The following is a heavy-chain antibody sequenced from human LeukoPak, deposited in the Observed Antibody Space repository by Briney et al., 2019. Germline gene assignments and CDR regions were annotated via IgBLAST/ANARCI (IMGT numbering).Heavy chain of an antibody. D-gene: IGHD3-22*01. Sequence: GSLRLSCAASGFTFSNYAMSWVRQAPGKGLEWVSAISGSGVRTYYADSVKGRFTISRDNSKNTLFLQMNSLRAEDTAVYYCAKAYYYDSNGYFYSYFDCWGQGTLVTVSS. J-gene: IGHJ4*02. CDR2: ISGSGVRT. V-gene: IGHV3-23*01. CDR1: GFTFSNYA. CDR3: AKAYYYDSNGYFYSYFDC.